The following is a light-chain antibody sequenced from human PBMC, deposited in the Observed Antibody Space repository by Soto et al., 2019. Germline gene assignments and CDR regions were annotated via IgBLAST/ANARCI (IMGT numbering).Light chain of an antibody. CDR3: SSYTSSSTYV. V-gene: IGLV2-14*01. CDR1: SSDVGGYNY. Sequence: QSALTQPASVSGSPGQSITISCTGTSSDVGGYNYVSWYQQHPGKAPKLMIYDVSNRPSGVSNRFSGSKSGNTASLTISGLQAEDEADYYCSSYTSSSTYVFGTDTQLTGL. J-gene: IGLJ1*01. CDR2: DVS.